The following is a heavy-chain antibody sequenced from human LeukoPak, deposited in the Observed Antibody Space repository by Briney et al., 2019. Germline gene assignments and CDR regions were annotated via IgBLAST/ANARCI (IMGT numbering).Heavy chain of an antibody. Sequence: GGSLRLSCAASGFTFSSYAMSWVRQAPGNGLEWVSAISGSGGSTYYADSVKGRFTISRDNSKNTLYLQMNSLRAEDTAVYYCAKVHRALLWFGELLSYFDYWGQGTLVTVSS. D-gene: IGHD3-10*01. CDR3: AKVHRALLWFGELLSYFDY. CDR1: GFTFSSYA. V-gene: IGHV3-23*01. J-gene: IGHJ4*02. CDR2: ISGSGGST.